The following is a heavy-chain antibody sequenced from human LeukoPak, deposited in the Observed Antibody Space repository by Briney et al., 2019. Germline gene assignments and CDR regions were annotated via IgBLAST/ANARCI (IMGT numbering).Heavy chain of an antibody. CDR3: ARDHYDILTGFDP. D-gene: IGHD3-9*01. Sequence: PSETLSLTCTVSGGSISSYYWSWIRQPPGKGLEWIGYIYYSGSTNYNPSLKSRVTISVDTSKNQLSLKLSSVTAADTAVYYCARDHYDILTGFDPWGQGTLVTVSS. V-gene: IGHV4-59*01. J-gene: IGHJ5*02. CDR1: GGSISSYY. CDR2: IYYSGST.